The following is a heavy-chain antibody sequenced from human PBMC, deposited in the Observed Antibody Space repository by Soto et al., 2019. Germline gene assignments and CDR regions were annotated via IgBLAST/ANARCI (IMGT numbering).Heavy chain of an antibody. V-gene: IGHV3-30-3*01. CDR2: ISYDGSNK. Sequence: GGSLRLSCAASGFTFSSYAMHWVRQAPGKGLEWVAVISYDGSNKYYADSVKGRFTISRDNSKNTLYLQMNSLRAEDTAVYYCARDFTYYDSSGYLDYWGQGTLVTV. CDR3: ARDFTYYDSSGYLDY. D-gene: IGHD3-22*01. CDR1: GFTFSSYA. J-gene: IGHJ4*02.